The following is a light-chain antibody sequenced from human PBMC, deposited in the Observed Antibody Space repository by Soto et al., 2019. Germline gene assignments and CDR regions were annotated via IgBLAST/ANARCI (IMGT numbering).Light chain of an antibody. CDR2: DVS. CDR3: SSYTSSSTLDVV. Sequence: QSALTQPASVSGSPGQSITISCTGTSSDVGGYNYVSWYQQHPGKAPKLMIYDVSNRPSGVSNRFSGSKSGNTASLTISGLQAEDEAVYYCSSYTSSSTLDVVFGGGTTVTVL. V-gene: IGLV2-14*01. J-gene: IGLJ2*01. CDR1: SSDVGGYNY.